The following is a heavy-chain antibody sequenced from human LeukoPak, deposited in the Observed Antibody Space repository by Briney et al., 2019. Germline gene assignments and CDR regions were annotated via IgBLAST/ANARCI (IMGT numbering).Heavy chain of an antibody. CDR2: IYYSGST. V-gene: IGHV4-39*07. Sequence: PSETLSLTCTVSGGSISSSSYYWGWIRQPPGKGLEWIGSIYYSGSTYYNPSLKSRVTISVDTSKNQFSLKLSSVTAADTAVYYCARGRGYSYGTYAFDIWGQGAMVTVSS. CDR3: ARGRGYSYGTYAFDI. J-gene: IGHJ3*02. D-gene: IGHD5-18*01. CDR1: GGSISSSSYY.